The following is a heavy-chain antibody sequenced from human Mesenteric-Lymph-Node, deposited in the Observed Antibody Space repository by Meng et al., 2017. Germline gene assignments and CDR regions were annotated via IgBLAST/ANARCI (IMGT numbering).Heavy chain of an antibody. J-gene: IGHJ4*02. CDR3: AKDRRCSGGSCYSYFDY. V-gene: IGHV3-23*01. D-gene: IGHD2-15*01. CDR1: GFTFSSYA. Sequence: GESLKISCATSGFTFSSYAMSWVRQAPGKGLEWVSAVIGSGITTYYADSVKGRFTISRDNSKNTLYLQMNSLRAEDTAVYYCAKDRRCSGGSCYSYFDYWGQGTLVTVSS. CDR2: VIGSGITT.